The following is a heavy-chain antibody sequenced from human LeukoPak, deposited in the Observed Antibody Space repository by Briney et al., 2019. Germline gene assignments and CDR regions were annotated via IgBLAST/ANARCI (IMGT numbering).Heavy chain of an antibody. CDR2: ISAYNGNT. CDR1: GYTFTSYG. J-gene: IGHJ4*02. Sequence: ASVKVSCKASGYTFTSYGISWVRQAPGQGLEWMGWISAYNGNTNYAQKLQGRVTMTTDTSTSTAYMELRNLRSDDTAVYYYARRDGSIAAAAPLSPNDYWGQGTLVTVSS. V-gene: IGHV1-18*01. CDR3: ARRDGSIAAAAPLSPNDY. D-gene: IGHD6-13*01.